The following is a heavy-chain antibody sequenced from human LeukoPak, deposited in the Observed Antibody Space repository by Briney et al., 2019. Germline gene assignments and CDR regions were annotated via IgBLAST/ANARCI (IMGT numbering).Heavy chain of an antibody. D-gene: IGHD3-10*01. CDR3: AKDRGSAADQLDY. CDR1: GFTFRSYA. CDR2: ISGGDTST. Sequence: GGSLRLSCAASGFTFRSYAMSWVRQAPGKGLEWVSTISGGDTSTFYADSVKGRFTISRDNSKNTLYLQMNSLRAEDTAVYYCAKDRGSAADQLDYWGQGTLVTVSS. J-gene: IGHJ4*02. V-gene: IGHV3-23*01.